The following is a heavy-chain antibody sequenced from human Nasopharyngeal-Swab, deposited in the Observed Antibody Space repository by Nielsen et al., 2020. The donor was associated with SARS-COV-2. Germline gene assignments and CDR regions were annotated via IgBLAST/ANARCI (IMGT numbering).Heavy chain of an antibody. V-gene: IGHV2-70*01. J-gene: IGHJ4*02. D-gene: IGHD3/OR15-3a*01. CDR1: GFSLTTSGMC. CDR2: IDWDDDK. Sequence: SGPTLVKPTQTLTLTCTFSGFSLTTSGMCMAWIRQPPGKALEWLALIDWDDDKYYSTSLNTRLTVSKDTSKNQVVLTMTNMDPVDTATYYCARIPPVDFHFDFWGQGILVTVSS. CDR3: ARIPPVDFHFDF.